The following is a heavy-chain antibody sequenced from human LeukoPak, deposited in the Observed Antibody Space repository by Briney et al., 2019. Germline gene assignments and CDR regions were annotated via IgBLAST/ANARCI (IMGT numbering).Heavy chain of an antibody. Sequence: ASETLSLTCAVSGYSISSGYYWGWIRQPPGKGLEWIGSLYHSGNTYYNPSLKSRVTISVDTSMNQFSLKLRSVTAADTVVYYCLAISSWYYFDYWGQGALVTVSS. D-gene: IGHD6-13*01. J-gene: IGHJ4*02. CDR1: GYSISSGYY. CDR2: LYHSGNT. CDR3: LAISSWYYFDY. V-gene: IGHV4-38-2*01.